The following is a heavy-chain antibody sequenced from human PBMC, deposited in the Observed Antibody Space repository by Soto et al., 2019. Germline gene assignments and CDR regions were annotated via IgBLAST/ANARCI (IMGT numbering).Heavy chain of an antibody. CDR3: ATSEEPAYYYYGMDV. CDR2: FDPEDGET. J-gene: IGHJ6*02. CDR1: GYTLTELS. Sequence: ASVKVSCKVSGYTLTELSMHWVRQAPGKGLEWMGGFDPEDGETIDAQKFQGRVTMTEDTSTDTAYMELSSLRSEDTAVYYFATSEEPAYYYYGMDVWGQGTTVTVSS. D-gene: IGHD2-2*01. V-gene: IGHV1-24*01.